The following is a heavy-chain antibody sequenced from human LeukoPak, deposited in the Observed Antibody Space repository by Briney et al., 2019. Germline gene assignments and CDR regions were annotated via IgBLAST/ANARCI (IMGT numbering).Heavy chain of an antibody. J-gene: IGHJ3*02. CDR1: GFTFSSYW. V-gene: IGHV3-7*01. CDR2: IKQDGSEK. D-gene: IGHD2-15*01. Sequence: GGSLRLSCAASGFTFSSYWMSWVRQAPGKGLEWVANIKQDGSEKYYVDSVKGRFTISRDNAKNSLYLQMNSLRAEDTAVYYCASEAGYCSGGSCSVDAFDIWGQGTMVTVSS. CDR3: ASEAGYCSGGSCSVDAFDI.